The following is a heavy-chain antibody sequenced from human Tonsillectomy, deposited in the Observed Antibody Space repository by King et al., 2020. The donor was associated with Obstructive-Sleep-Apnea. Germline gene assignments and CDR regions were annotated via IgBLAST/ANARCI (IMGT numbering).Heavy chain of an antibody. CDR3: ATITTPNDY. CDR2: IRSDGTSK. CDR1: GVTFSSYA. Sequence: QVQLVESGGGVVQPGRSLRVSCEASGVTFSSYAMHGISQAPGKGLEWVALIRSDGTSKYYAESVKGRFTISRDNSKNTLSLQMSSLRPEDTAVYFCATITTPNDYWGQGILVTVSS. D-gene: IGHD5-24*01. V-gene: IGHV3-30*02. J-gene: IGHJ4*02.